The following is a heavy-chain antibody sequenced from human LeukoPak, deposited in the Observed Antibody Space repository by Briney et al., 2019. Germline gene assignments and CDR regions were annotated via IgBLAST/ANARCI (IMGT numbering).Heavy chain of an antibody. D-gene: IGHD2-15*01. CDR2: IYYSGST. Sequence: SETLSLTCTVSGGSISSSSYYWGWVRQPPGKGLEWIGSIYYSGSTYYNPSLKSRVTISIDTSKNQFSLKLSSVTAADTAVYYCARQRDMRPFWFDPWGQGTLVTVSS. CDR1: GGSISSSSYY. CDR3: ARQRDMRPFWFDP. V-gene: IGHV4-39*01. J-gene: IGHJ5*02.